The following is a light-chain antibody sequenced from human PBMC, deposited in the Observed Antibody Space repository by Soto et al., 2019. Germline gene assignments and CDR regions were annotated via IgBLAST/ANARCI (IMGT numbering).Light chain of an antibody. Sequence: QSVLTQPPSASGTPGQRVTISCSGSFSNIGSNSVNWYQQLPGTAPKLLIYSDNQRPSGVPDRFSGSKSGTSASLAISGLLSEDEADYYCAAWDDSLMGVFGGGIKVTVL. V-gene: IGLV1-44*01. CDR3: AAWDDSLMGV. CDR2: SDN. J-gene: IGLJ3*02. CDR1: FSNIGSNS.